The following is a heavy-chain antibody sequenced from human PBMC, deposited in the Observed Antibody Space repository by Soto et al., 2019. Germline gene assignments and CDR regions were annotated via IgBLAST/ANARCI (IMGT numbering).Heavy chain of an antibody. V-gene: IGHV3-64*01. CDR1: GFTFSRYA. CDR3: GRGPERYGFDI. Sequence: PGGARRLSCAGSGFTFSRYAMHWGRQPPGKGLEYVSAINTNGGSTSYANSVKGRFTISRDNSKNTLYLQMGSLRAEDMAVYYCGRGPERYGFDIWGQGTMVLVSS. J-gene: IGHJ3*02. CDR2: INTNGGST. D-gene: IGHD6-25*01.